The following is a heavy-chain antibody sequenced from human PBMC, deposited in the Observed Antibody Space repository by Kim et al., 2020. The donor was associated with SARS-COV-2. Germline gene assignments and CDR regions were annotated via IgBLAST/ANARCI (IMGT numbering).Heavy chain of an antibody. V-gene: IGHV4-59*13. Sequence: SETLSLTCTVSGGSISSYSWSWIRQPPGKGLEWIGYISNSGSTDYNPSVKSRVTISVDTSKNHFSLNLSSVTAADTAVYYCARAGSWGLDYWGQGTLVTVSS. CDR2: ISNSGST. J-gene: IGHJ4*02. D-gene: IGHD7-27*01. CDR3: ARAGSWGLDY. CDR1: GGSISSYS.